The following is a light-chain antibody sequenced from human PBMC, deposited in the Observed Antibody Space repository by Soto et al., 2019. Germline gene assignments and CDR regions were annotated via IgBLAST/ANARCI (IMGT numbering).Light chain of an antibody. V-gene: IGLV2-11*01. CDR1: SSDVGGYQY. Sequence: QSALTQPRSVSGSPGQSLTIFCTGTSSDVGGYQYHSWYRQYPGKAPQLLIYDAHKRPSGVPDRFSGSKTGNTASLTVSGLQADDEADYFCCAYAGSYTFAFGSGTKLTVL. CDR2: DAH. J-gene: IGLJ1*01. CDR3: CAYAGSYTFA.